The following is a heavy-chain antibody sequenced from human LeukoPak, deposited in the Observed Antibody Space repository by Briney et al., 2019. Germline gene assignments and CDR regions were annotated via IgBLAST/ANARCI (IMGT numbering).Heavy chain of an antibody. CDR2: ISYDGSNK. J-gene: IGHJ4*02. Sequence: PGGSLRLSCAASGFTVSSNYMSWVRQAPGKGLEWVAVISYDGSNKYYADSVKGRFTISRDNSKNTLYLQMNSLRAEDTAVYYCANLLGYSGYGGNYWGQGTLVTVSS. CDR3: ANLLGYSGYGGNY. V-gene: IGHV3-30*18. CDR1: GFTVSSNY. D-gene: IGHD5-12*01.